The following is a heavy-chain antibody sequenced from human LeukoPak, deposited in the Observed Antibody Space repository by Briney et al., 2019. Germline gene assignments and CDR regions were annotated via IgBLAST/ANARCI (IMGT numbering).Heavy chain of an antibody. CDR1: GGSISSYY. V-gene: IGHV4-59*01. CDR3: ARDRGSYSSGFSD. J-gene: IGHJ4*02. CDR2: IYYSGST. Sequence: PSETLSLTCTVSGGSISSYYWSWIRQPPGKGLEWIGYIYYSGSTNYNPSLKSRVTISVDTSKNQFSLKLSSVTAADTAVYYCARDRGSYSSGFSDWGQGTLVTVSS. D-gene: IGHD6-19*01.